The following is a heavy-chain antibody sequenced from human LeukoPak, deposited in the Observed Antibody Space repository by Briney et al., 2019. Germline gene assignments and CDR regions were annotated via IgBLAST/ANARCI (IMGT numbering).Heavy chain of an antibody. CDR3: ARGERTMIVVVIAEAFDI. J-gene: IGHJ3*02. Sequence: GASVKVSCKASGYTFTGYYMHWVRQAPGQGLEWMGIINPSGGSTSYAQKFQGRVTMTRDTSTSTVYMELSSLRSEDTAVYYCARGERTMIVVVIAEAFDIWGQGTMVTVSS. D-gene: IGHD3-22*01. V-gene: IGHV1-46*01. CDR1: GYTFTGYY. CDR2: INPSGGST.